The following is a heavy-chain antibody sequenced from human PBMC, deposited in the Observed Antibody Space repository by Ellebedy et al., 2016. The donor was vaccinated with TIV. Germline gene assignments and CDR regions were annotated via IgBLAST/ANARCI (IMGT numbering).Heavy chain of an antibody. CDR1: GFPLSTYA. J-gene: IGHJ4*02. CDR2: ISFDGTNK. Sequence: GESLKISCAASGFPLSTYAIHWVRPAPGKGLEWVAVISFDGTNKYYADSVKGRFTMSRDTSKNTLFLQMNSLRVEDTAVYHCARGRYYDLLTGYYLGLDYWGQGALVTVSS. V-gene: IGHV3-30*04. D-gene: IGHD3-9*01. CDR3: ARGRYYDLLTGYYLGLDY.